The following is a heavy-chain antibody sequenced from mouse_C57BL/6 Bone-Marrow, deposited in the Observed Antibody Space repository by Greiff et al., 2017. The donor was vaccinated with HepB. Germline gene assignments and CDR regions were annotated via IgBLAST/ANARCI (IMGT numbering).Heavy chain of an antibody. J-gene: IGHJ4*01. Sequence: VMLVESGPGLVAPSQSLSITCTVSGFSFTSYGVDWVRQPPGKGLEWLGVIWGGGSTNYNSALMSRLSIRKDNSKSQVFLKMNSLQTDDTAMYYCAKHYYYGSSYDYYAMDYWGQGTSVTVSS. D-gene: IGHD1-1*01. CDR3: AKHYYYGSSYDYYAMDY. CDR2: IWGGGST. CDR1: GFSFTSYG. V-gene: IGHV2-9*01.